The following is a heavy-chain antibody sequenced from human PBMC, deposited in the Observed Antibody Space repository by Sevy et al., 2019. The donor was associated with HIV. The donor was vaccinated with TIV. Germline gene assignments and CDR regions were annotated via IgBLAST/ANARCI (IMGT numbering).Heavy chain of an antibody. CDR3: ARAAPRAFDI. D-gene: IGHD2-15*01. J-gene: IGHJ3*02. V-gene: IGHV3-30*04. CDR2: ISTDGNIK. Sequence: GGSLRLSCTASGFSFSNYAMYWVRQAPGEGLEWVAVISTDGNIKDYADSVKGRFTISRDNAKNSLYLQMNSLRAEDTAVYYCARAAPRAFDIWGQGTMVTVSS. CDR1: GFSFSNYA.